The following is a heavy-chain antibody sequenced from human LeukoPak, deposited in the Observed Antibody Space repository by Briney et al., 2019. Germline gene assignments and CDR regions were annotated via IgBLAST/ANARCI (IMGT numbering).Heavy chain of an antibody. J-gene: IGHJ4*02. Sequence: PGGSLRPSCAASGFTFSDYGMHWVRQAPGKGLEWVAFTRYDGTIHHYRGSVEGRFIISRDNSMNTLYLQMNSLRTGDTAVYYCVKDQAGGWGQGTLVTVSA. CDR1: GFTFSDYG. V-gene: IGHV3-30*02. CDR3: VKDQAGG. D-gene: IGHD6-19*01. CDR2: TRYDGTIH.